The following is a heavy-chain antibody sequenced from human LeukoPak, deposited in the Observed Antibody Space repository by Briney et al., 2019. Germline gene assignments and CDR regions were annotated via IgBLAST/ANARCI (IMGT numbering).Heavy chain of an antibody. Sequence: PGGSLRLSCAASGFSFSSYSMNWVRQAPGKGLEWVSSISSSSSYIYYADSVKGRFTISRDNAKNSLYLQMNSLRAEDTAVYYCARGRARGSGQPKSQYGMDVWGQGTTVTVSS. J-gene: IGHJ6*02. CDR1: GFSFSSYS. CDR2: ISSSSSYI. V-gene: IGHV3-21*01. D-gene: IGHD3-10*01. CDR3: ARGRARGSGQPKSQYGMDV.